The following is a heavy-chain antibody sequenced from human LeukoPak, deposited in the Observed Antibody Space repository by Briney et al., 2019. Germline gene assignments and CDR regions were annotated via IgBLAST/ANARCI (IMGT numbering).Heavy chain of an antibody. CDR3: ARDFAVTTQKYYYYYGMDV. J-gene: IGHJ6*02. V-gene: IGHV1-18*01. CDR2: INSNNGNT. Sequence: ASVKVSRKASGYTFTSYGISWVRQAPGQGLEWMGWINSNNGNTNYEQKFQGRVTMTTDTSTSTAYMELRSLRSDDTAVYYCARDFAVTTQKYYYYYGMDVWGQGTTVTVSS. CDR1: GYTFTSYG. D-gene: IGHD4-11*01.